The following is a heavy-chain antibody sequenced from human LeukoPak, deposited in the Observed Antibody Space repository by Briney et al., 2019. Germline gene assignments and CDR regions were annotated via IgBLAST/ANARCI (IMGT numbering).Heavy chain of an antibody. V-gene: IGHV1-3*01. CDR1: GYTFTSYA. CDR2: INAGNGNT. Sequence: PEASVKVSCKASGYTFTSYAMHWVRQAPGQRLEWMGWINAGNGNTKYSQKLQGRVTITRDTSASIAYMELSSLRSEDTAVYYCARDDYGDYEVGSAFDVWGQGTMVTVSS. CDR3: ARDDYGDYEVGSAFDV. J-gene: IGHJ3*01. D-gene: IGHD4-17*01.